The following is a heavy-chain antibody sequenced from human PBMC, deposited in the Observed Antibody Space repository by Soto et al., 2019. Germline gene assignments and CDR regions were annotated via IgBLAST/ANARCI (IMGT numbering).Heavy chain of an antibody. V-gene: IGHV3-74*01. CDR2: INSDGSST. Sequence: GGFLRLSCAASGFTFNTYWMHWVRQAPGKGLVWVSRINSDGSSTFYADSVKGRFTISRDNAKNTLYLQMNSLRAEDTAVYYCASSLLTPFDYWGQGTLVTVSS. CDR1: GFTFNTYW. D-gene: IGHD7-27*01. CDR3: ASSLLTPFDY. J-gene: IGHJ4*02.